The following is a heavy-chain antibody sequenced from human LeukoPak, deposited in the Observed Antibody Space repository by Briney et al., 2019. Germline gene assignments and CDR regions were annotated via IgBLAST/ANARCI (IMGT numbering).Heavy chain of an antibody. CDR2: ISYDGSNK. CDR1: GFTFSSYG. D-gene: IGHD6-13*01. V-gene: IGHV3-30*04. J-gene: IGHJ5*02. Sequence: GGSLRLSCAASGFTFSSYGMHWVRQAPGKGLEWVAVISYDGSNKYYADSVKGRFTISRDNSKNTLYLQMNSLRAEDTAVYYCASLSTPIAAAGKNWFDPWGQGTLVTVSS. CDR3: ASLSTPIAAAGKNWFDP.